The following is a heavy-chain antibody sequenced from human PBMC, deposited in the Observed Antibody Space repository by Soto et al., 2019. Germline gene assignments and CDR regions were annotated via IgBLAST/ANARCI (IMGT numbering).Heavy chain of an antibody. D-gene: IGHD2-15*01. V-gene: IGHV1-69*02. CDR1: GGTFTSYI. CDR2: IIPVLGVV. J-gene: IGHJ6*02. CDR3: AKAPNPGSATPSYYGTDV. Sequence: QVQLVQSGAEVKPPGSSVKVSCKASGGTFTSYIISWVRQAPGQGLEWMGRIIPVLGVVYYAQKFQGRLTIPADTSKTTAYMDLRGLRSDDTAVYYCAKAPNPGSATPSYYGTDVWGQGTTVTVSS.